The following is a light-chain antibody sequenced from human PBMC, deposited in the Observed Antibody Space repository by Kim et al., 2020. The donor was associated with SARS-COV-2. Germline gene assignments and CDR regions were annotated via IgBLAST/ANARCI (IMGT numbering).Light chain of an antibody. CDR1: QGINNNF. CDR3: QQYGSSPQT. Sequence: EIVLTQSPGILSLSPGDSATLSCRASQGINNNFIAWYRQRPGQSPSLLIYAASTRAAGIPDRFSGSGYRTDFSLTISRLEPEDFAVYYCQQYGSSPQTFGQGTKLEI. J-gene: IGKJ2*01. CDR2: AAS. V-gene: IGKV3-20*01.